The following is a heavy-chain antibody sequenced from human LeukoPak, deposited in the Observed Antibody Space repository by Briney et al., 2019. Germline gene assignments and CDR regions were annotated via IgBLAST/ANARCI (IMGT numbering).Heavy chain of an antibody. CDR3: ARLAVDDDFDY. CDR1: GGSFRDYY. V-gene: IGHV4-34*01. CDR2: INHSGGT. J-gene: IGHJ4*02. Sequence: PSETPSLTRAVHGGSFRDYYWSWIRPPLGKGLEWIGEINHSGGTNYNPSLKSRVTISVDTSKNQFSLKLSSVTAADTAVYYCARLAVDDDFDYWGQGTLVTVSS. D-gene: IGHD4-23*01.